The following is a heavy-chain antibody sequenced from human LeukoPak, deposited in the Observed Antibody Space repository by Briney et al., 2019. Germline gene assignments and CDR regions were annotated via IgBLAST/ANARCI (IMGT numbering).Heavy chain of an antibody. J-gene: IGHJ4*02. CDR2: ISFSGSTM. CDR3: ARGVPIDY. D-gene: IGHD1-1*01. V-gene: IGHV3-48*04. CDR1: GFTVSSYS. Sequence: GGSLRLSCAASGFTVSSYSMHWVRQAPGKGLEWVSYISFSGSTMSHADSVKGRFTISRDNAKKSLYLQMNSLRAEDTAVYYCARGVPIDYWGQGTLVTVSS.